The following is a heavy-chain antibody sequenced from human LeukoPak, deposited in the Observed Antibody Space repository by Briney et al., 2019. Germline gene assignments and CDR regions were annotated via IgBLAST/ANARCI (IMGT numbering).Heavy chain of an antibody. J-gene: IGHJ4*02. D-gene: IGHD3-16*02. Sequence: PGRSLRLSCAASGFTFDDYAMHRVRQAPGKGLEWVSGISWNSGSIGYADSVKGRFTISRDNAKNSLYLQMNSLRAEDTALYYCAKGSMITFGGVIVTYFDYWGQGTLVTVSS. V-gene: IGHV3-9*01. CDR1: GFTFDDYA. CDR2: ISWNSGSI. CDR3: AKGSMITFGGVIVTYFDY.